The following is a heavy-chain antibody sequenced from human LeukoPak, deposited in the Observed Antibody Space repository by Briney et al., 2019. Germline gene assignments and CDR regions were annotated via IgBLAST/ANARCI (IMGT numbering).Heavy chain of an antibody. J-gene: IGHJ4*02. Sequence: GGSLRLSCTVSGFTVSSNSMSWVRQAPGKGLEWVSFIYSDNTHYSDSVKGRFTISRDNSKNTLYLQMNSLRAEDTAVYYCAKDLREDIVVVPAAPAFDYWGQGTLVTVSS. CDR1: GFTVSSNS. CDR2: IYSDNT. CDR3: AKDLREDIVVVPAAPAFDY. D-gene: IGHD2-2*01. V-gene: IGHV3-66*03.